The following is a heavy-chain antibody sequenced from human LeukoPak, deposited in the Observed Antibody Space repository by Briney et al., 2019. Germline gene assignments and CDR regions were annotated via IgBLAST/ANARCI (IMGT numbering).Heavy chain of an antibody. V-gene: IGHV3-30-3*01. CDR3: ARDLYPRVEIANWFDP. J-gene: IGHJ5*02. CDR1: GITFSSYP. Sequence: PGGSLRLSCAASGITFSSYPMHWVRQAPGKGLEWVAVISYDGSNKYYADSVKGRFTISRDNSKNTLYLQMNSLRGEDTAVYYCARDLYPRVEIANWFDPWGQGTLVIVSS. CDR2: ISYDGSNK. D-gene: IGHD5-24*01.